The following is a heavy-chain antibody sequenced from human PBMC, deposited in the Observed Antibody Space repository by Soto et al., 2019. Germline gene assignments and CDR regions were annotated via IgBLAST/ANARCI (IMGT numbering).Heavy chain of an antibody. CDR2: VKDDGSEK. J-gene: IGHJ4*02. Sequence: GGSLRLSCAASGFTFSGYWMSWVRQAPGKGLEWVANVKDDGSEKYYVDAVKGRFTISRDNAKNSLFLQLNSLRAEDTAVYYCARDSVRGYYDSSGYFTALDYCGQGILVAFS. D-gene: IGHD3-22*01. CDR3: ARDSVRGYYDSSGYFTALDY. V-gene: IGHV3-7*01. CDR1: GFTFSGYW.